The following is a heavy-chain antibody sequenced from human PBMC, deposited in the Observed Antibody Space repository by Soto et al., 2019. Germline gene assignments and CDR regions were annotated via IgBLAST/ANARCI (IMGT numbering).Heavy chain of an antibody. CDR2: ISLNNGKT. D-gene: IGHD3-16*01. Sequence: QVQLVQSGAEVKKPGASVKVSCKATGYMFTRYGITWVRQAPGQGLEWMGWISLNNGKTNYAQKFQGRVTMTTDTSTNTAYMELRSLRSDDTAVYYCARHTDDVHYIWGSDDYGMDVW. CDR3: ARHTDDVHYIWGSDDYGMDV. V-gene: IGHV1-18*01. CDR1: GYMFTRYG. J-gene: IGHJ6*01.